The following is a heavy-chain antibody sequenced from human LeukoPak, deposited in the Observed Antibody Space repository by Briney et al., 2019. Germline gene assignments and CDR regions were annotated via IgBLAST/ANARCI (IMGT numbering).Heavy chain of an antibody. CDR3: ARGYCSSTSCPYYYYYGMDV. CDR1: GYTFTSYD. D-gene: IGHD2-2*01. J-gene: IGHJ6*02. CDR2: MNPNSGNT. V-gene: IGHV1-8*01. Sequence: ASVKVSCKASGYTFTSYDINWVRQATGQGLEWMGWMNPNSGNTGYAQKFQGRVTMTRNTSISTAYMELSSLRSEDTAVYYCARGYCSSTSCPYYYYYGMDVWGQGTTVTVSS.